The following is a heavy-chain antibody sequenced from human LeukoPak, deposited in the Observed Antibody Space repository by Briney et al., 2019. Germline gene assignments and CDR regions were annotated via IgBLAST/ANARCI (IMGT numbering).Heavy chain of an antibody. Sequence: PSETLSLTCQVLYSSVSPGYYWGWIRQPPGKGLEWIGSIYHSGSTYHNPSLKSRGTLSVDESKYQFSLKLSSVTAADTAVYYCARGQIRGVGLFDYWGHGTLVTVSS. CDR3: ARGQIRGVGLFDY. CDR1: YSSVSPGYY. CDR2: IYHSGST. V-gene: IGHV4-38-2*02. D-gene: IGHD3-16*01. J-gene: IGHJ4*01.